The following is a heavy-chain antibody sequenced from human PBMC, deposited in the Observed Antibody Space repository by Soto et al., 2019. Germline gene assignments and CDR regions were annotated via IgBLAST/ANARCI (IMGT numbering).Heavy chain of an antibody. Sequence: QVQLQQWGPGLLKPSETLSLTCSVNGGSFSYYYWSWIRQSPGKGLEWIGEINHSGTINFNPSLKSRVTISIDTSENQFSLTLRFVTAADTAIYYCARSFRGVSLDWGQGTLVTVSS. J-gene: IGHJ4*02. V-gene: IGHV4-34*02. CDR2: INHSGTI. CDR3: ARSFRGVSLD. D-gene: IGHD3-10*01. CDR1: GGSFSYYY.